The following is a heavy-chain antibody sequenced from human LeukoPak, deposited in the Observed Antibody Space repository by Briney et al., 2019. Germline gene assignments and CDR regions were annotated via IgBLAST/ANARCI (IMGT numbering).Heavy chain of an antibody. Sequence: GASVKVSCKASGGTFNSYAFSWVRQAPGQGLEWMGRIIPILGIANYAQKFQGRVTITADKSTSTAYMELSSLRSEDTAVYYCARGYSNYFDPWGQGTLVTVSS. CDR3: ARGYSNYFDP. V-gene: IGHV1-69*04. CDR2: IIPILGIA. D-gene: IGHD4-11*01. J-gene: IGHJ5*02. CDR1: GGTFNSYA.